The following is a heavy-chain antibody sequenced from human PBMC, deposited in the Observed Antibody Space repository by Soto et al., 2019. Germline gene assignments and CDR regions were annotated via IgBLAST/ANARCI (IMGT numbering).Heavy chain of an antibody. D-gene: IGHD1-26*01. V-gene: IGHV1-69*08. Sequence: QVQLVQSGAEVKKPGSSVKVSCKASGGTFSSYTISWVRQAPGQGLEWMGRIIPILGIANYAQKFQVRVTITADKSTSKAYMELSSLRSEDTAVYYCARDRRGSYSLDYWGQGTLVTVSS. CDR2: IIPILGIA. CDR3: ARDRRGSYSLDY. J-gene: IGHJ4*02. CDR1: GGTFSSYT.